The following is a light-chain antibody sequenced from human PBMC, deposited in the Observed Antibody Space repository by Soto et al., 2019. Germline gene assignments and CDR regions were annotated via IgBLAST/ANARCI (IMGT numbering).Light chain of an antibody. CDR3: QQSFSIPSLS. CDR2: GAS. V-gene: IGKV1-39*01. J-gene: IGKJ4*01. CDR1: QSISNY. Sequence: DIQLTQSPSSLSASVGDRVTITCRASQSISNYLNWYQQKPGQAPKVLIYGASSLNSGVTSRFRGIGSGTDFTINISRLQPDDFATYYCQQSFSIPSLSFGGGTKVEIK.